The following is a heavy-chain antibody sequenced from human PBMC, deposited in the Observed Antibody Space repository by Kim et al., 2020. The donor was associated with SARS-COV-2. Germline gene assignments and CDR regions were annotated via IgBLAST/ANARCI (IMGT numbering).Heavy chain of an antibody. J-gene: IGHJ4*02. Sequence: ASVKVSCKVSGYTLTELSMHWVRQAPGKGLEWMGGFDPEDGETIYAQKFQGRVTMTEDTSTDTAYMELSSLRSEDTAVYYCATVGSGRSRKYYFDYWGQGTLVTVSS. CDR3: ATVGSGRSRKYYFDY. CDR1: GYTLTELS. V-gene: IGHV1-24*01. D-gene: IGHD6-19*01. CDR2: FDPEDGET.